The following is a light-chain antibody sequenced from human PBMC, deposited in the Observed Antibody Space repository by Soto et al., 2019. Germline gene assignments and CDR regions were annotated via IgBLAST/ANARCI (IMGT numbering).Light chain of an antibody. Sequence: QSALTQPASVSGSPGQSITVSCTGSSNDVGYSNYVSWYQQHAGKAPKLMIYEVNHRPSGVSDRFSGSKSGNTASLTISGLQAEDEADYYCSSYSNTTTRYVFGAGTKVTAL. J-gene: IGLJ1*01. CDR1: SNDVGYSNY. CDR2: EVN. V-gene: IGLV2-14*01. CDR3: SSYSNTTTRYV.